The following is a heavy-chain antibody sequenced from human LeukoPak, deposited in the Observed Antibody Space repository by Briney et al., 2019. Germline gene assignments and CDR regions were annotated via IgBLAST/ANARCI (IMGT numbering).Heavy chain of an antibody. CDR3: AGGDIEQVDY. CDR1: GYTFTNYA. Sequence: SVTVSCKASGYTFTNYAINWVRQAPGQGLEWMGGIIPIFGTANYAQKFQGRVTITADESTSTAYMELSSLRSEDTAVYYCAGGDIEQVDYWGQGTLVTVSS. V-gene: IGHV1-69*13. CDR2: IIPIFGTA. J-gene: IGHJ4*02. D-gene: IGHD2-8*02.